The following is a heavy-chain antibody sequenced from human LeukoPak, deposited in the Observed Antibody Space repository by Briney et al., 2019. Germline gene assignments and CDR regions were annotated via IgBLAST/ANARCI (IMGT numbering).Heavy chain of an antibody. CDR1: GYTFTGHY. J-gene: IGHJ6*02. CDR3: ARGVAGKSYYGMDV. CDR2: INPNSGGT. V-gene: IGHV1-2*02. D-gene: IGHD6-19*01. Sequence: GATVKVSCKASGYTFTGHYMHWVRQAPGQGLEWMGWINPNSGGTNYAQKFQGRVTMTRDTSISTAYMELSRLRSDDTAVYYCARGVAGKSYYGMDVWGQGTTVTVSS.